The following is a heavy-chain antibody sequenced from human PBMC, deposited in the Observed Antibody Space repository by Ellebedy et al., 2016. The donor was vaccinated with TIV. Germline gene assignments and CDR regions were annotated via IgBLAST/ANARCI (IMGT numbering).Heavy chain of an antibody. CDR3: ARRPYGIDV. J-gene: IGHJ6*02. CDR2: INHSGST. CDR1: GGSFSGYY. V-gene: IGHV4-34*01. D-gene: IGHD6-6*01. Sequence: MPSETLSLTCAVYGGSFSGYYWSWIRQPPGKGLEWIGEINHSGSTNYNPSLKSRVTISVDTSKNPFSLKLSSVTAADTAVYYCARRPYGIDVWGQGTTVTVSS.